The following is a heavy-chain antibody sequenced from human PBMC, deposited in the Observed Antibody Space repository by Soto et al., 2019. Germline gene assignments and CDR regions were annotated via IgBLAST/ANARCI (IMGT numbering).Heavy chain of an antibody. CDR1: GFSLTTSGVG. J-gene: IGHJ4*02. CDR3: AHRVLRTVFGLVTTTAIYFDF. Sequence: QITLKESGPTVVKPTETLTLTCTFSGFSLTTSGVGVGWARQSPGKAPEWLALIYWDDDKRYSTSLKSRLTITKDTSKNRVVLTMANMDPADTATYYCAHRVLRTVFGLVTTTAIYFDFWGQGTPVVVSS. CDR2: IYWDDDK. D-gene: IGHD3-3*01. V-gene: IGHV2-5*02.